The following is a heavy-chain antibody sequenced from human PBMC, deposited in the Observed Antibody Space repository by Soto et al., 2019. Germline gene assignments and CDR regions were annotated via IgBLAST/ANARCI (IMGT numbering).Heavy chain of an antibody. CDR3: ARVDTAIDY. D-gene: IGHD5-18*01. J-gene: IGHJ4*02. CDR1: GGSISSGGYY. V-gene: IGHV4-31*03. CDR2: IYYSGST. Sequence: QVQLQESGPGLVKPSQTLSLTCTVSGGSISSGGYYWSWIRQHPGKGLEWIGYIYYSGSTYYNPSPKTRLTRSVDTPKNPSSLTLSSVTAADTAVYYCARVDTAIDYWGQGTLVTVSS.